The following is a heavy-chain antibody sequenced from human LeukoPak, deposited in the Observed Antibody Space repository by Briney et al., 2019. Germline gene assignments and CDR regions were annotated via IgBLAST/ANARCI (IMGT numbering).Heavy chain of an antibody. CDR2: IYTSEST. V-gene: IGHV4-4*07. Sequence: SQTLSPTSTLSGGSLSSFYCSWVRQPARTGRGWIGLIYTSESTNYNPSLKSRVTMSVDTSKNQFSLKLSSVTAADTAVYYCARDGGVVPAAIWFDPWGQGTLVTVSS. CDR1: GGSLSSFY. J-gene: IGHJ5*02. D-gene: IGHD2-2*01. CDR3: ARDGGVVPAAIWFDP.